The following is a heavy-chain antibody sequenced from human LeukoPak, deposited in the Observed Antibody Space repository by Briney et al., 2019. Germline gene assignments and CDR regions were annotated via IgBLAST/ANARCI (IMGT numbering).Heavy chain of an antibody. CDR1: GFSLSRYA. J-gene: IGHJ4*02. V-gene: IGHV3-23*01. CDR3: AKCRGSSWSDYFDY. Sequence: GGSLRLSCAVSGFSLSRYAMSWVRKAPGKGLEWVSAISDSGGSTYYADSVKGRFTISRDNSRNTLYLQMNTLRAEDTAVYYCAKCRGSSWSDYFDYWGQGTLVTASS. D-gene: IGHD6-13*01. CDR2: ISDSGGST.